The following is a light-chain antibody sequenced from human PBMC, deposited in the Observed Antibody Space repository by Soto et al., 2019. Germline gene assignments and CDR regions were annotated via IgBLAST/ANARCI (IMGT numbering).Light chain of an antibody. CDR1: SSDVGSYNL. V-gene: IGLV2-23*02. CDR3: CSYAGSSNWV. J-gene: IGLJ3*02. CDR2: EVI. Sequence: SVLTQPASVSGSLGQSITISCTGTSSDVGSYNLVSWYQQHPGKAPKLMIYEVIKRPSGVSNRFSGSKSGNTASLTISGLQAEDEADYYCCSYAGSSNWVFGGGTKLTVL.